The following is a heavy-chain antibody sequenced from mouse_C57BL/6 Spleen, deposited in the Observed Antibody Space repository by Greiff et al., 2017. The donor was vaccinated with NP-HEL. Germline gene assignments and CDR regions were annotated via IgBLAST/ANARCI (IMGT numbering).Heavy chain of an antibody. CDR1: GYTFTNYW. J-gene: IGHJ2*01. Sequence: VQLVESGAELVRPGTSVKMSCKASGYTFTNYWLGWAKQRPGHGLEWIGDIYPGGGYTNYHEKFKGTATLTADKSSSTAYMQFSSLTSEDSAIYYCARKVVADDYFDYWGQGTTLTVSS. D-gene: IGHD1-1*01. CDR2: IYPGGGYT. CDR3: ARKVVADDYFDY. V-gene: IGHV1-63*01.